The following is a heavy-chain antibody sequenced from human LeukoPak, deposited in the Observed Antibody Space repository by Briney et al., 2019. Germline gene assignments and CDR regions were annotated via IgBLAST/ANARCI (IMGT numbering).Heavy chain of an antibody. CDR2: ISGSGGST. V-gene: IGHV3-23*01. D-gene: IGHD3-10*01. Sequence: GASLRLSCAASGFTFSSYAMSWVRQAPGKGLELVSAISGSGGSTYYADSVKGRFTISRDNSKNTLYLQMNSLRAEDTAVYYCAKDPVPGFYYYGSGSVGYWGQGTLVTVSS. CDR1: GFTFSSYA. CDR3: AKDPVPGFYYYGSGSVGY. J-gene: IGHJ4*02.